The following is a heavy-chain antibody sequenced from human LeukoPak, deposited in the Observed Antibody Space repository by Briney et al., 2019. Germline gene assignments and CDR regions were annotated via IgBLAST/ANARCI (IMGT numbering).Heavy chain of an antibody. CDR3: ARVGNYDFWSGPYNWFDP. CDR1: GGTFSIYA. D-gene: IGHD3-3*01. Sequence: SVKVSCKASGGTFSIYAISWVRQAPGQGLEWMGGIIPIFGTANYAQKFQGRVTITADESTSTAYMELSSLRSEDTAVYYCARVGNYDFWSGPYNWFDPWGQGTLVTVSS. V-gene: IGHV1-69*01. CDR2: IIPIFGTA. J-gene: IGHJ5*02.